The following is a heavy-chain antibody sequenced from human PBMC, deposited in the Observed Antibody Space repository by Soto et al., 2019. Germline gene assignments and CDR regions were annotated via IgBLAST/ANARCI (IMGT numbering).Heavy chain of an antibody. J-gene: IGHJ6*02. Sequence: HLQLQESGSGLVKPSQTLSLTCAVSGGSISSGGYSWSWIRQPPGKGLEWIGYIYHSGSTYYNPXXXSRVTIXVDTSXXXXXXXXSSVXAAXXXXXXCARVPDVWGQGTTVTVSS. CDR1: GGSISSGGYS. V-gene: IGHV4-30-2*01. CDR3: ARVPDV. CDR2: IYHSGST.